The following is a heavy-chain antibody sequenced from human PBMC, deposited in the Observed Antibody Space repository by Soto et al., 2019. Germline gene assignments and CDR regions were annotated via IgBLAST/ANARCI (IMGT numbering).Heavy chain of an antibody. J-gene: IGHJ5*02. CDR2: IKQDGSVK. D-gene: IGHD3-10*01. Sequence: PGGSLRLSCAASGFTLSNYWISWVRQAPGKGLEWVANIKQDGSVKYYVDSVKGRFTISRDNAKSSLYLQMNSLRAEDTALYYCARDYYGSGSHDPWGQGTLVTVSS. CDR1: GFTLSNYW. V-gene: IGHV3-7*03. CDR3: ARDYYGSGSHDP.